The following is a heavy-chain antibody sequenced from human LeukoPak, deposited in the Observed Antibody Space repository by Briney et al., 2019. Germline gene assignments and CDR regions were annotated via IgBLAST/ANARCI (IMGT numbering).Heavy chain of an antibody. CDR2: IYTSGST. V-gene: IGHV4-61*02. J-gene: IGHJ6*03. Sequence: PSQTLSLTCTVSGGSISSGSYYWSWIRQPAGKGLEWIGRIYTSGSTNYNPSLKSRVTISVDTSKNQFSLKLSSVTAADTAVYYCAREGYDFWSGYPYYYYMDVWGKGTTVTVSS. CDR1: GGSISSGSYY. CDR3: AREGYDFWSGYPYYYYMDV. D-gene: IGHD3-3*01.